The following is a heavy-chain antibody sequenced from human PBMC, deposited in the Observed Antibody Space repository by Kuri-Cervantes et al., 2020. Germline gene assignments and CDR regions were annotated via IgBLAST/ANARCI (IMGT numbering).Heavy chain of an antibody. CDR2: ISANNGNT. Sequence: ASVKVSCKASGYTFTSYGISWVRQAPGQGLEWMGWISANNGNTNYAQKLQGRVTMTTDTSTSTAYMELRSLRSNDTAVYYFARDWNDGVSDYCYYGMDVWGQGTTVTVSS. J-gene: IGHJ6*02. V-gene: IGHV1-18*01. CDR1: GYTFTSYG. D-gene: IGHD1-1*01. CDR3: ARDWNDGVSDYCYYGMDV.